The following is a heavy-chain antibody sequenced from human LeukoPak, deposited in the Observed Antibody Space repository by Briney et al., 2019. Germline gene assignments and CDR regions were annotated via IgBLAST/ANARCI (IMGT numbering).Heavy chain of an antibody. J-gene: IGHJ3*02. CDR2: IKQDGSEK. D-gene: IGHD3-16*02. Sequence: GGSLRLSCAASGFTFSSYWMSLVRQAPGKGLEWVANIKQDGSEKYYVDSVKGRFTISRDNAKNSLYLQMNSLRAEDTAVYYCARGLTRPYDYVWGSYRHDDAFDIWGQGTMVTVSS. CDR1: GFTFSSYW. V-gene: IGHV3-7*01. CDR3: ARGLTRPYDYVWGSYRHDDAFDI.